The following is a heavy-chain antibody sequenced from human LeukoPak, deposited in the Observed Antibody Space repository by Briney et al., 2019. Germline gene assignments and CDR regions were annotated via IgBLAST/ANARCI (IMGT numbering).Heavy chain of an antibody. CDR2: IYYSGST. J-gene: IGHJ4*02. V-gene: IGHV4-31*03. CDR3: ARGTYYYDSSGYWRYFDY. D-gene: IGHD3-22*01. Sequence: SETLSLTCTVSGGSIRSGGYYWSWIRQHPGKGLEWIGYIYYSGSTYYNPSLKSRVTISVDTSKNQFSLKLSSVTAADTAVYYCARGTYYYDSSGYWRYFDYWGQGTLVTVSS. CDR1: GGSIRSGGYY.